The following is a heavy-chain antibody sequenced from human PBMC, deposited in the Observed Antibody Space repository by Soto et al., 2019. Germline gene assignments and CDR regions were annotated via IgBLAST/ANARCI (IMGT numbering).Heavy chain of an antibody. Sequence: QVQLVQSGAEVKKPGASVKVSCKTSGYPFTSYGINWVRQAPGQGPEWMGWISAYDDKTIYSQKFQGRVTLTAVTSRTTAYMSLRGLRLDDTAVYYGARDRLIAGTGLRRTWGQGNEVTVPS. CDR1: GYPFTSYG. CDR3: ARDRLIAGTGLRRT. J-gene: IGHJ5*02. CDR2: ISAYDDKT. V-gene: IGHV1-18*01. D-gene: IGHD3-9*01.